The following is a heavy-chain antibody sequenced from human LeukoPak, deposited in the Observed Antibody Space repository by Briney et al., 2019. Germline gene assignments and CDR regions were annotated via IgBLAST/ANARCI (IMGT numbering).Heavy chain of an antibody. Sequence: TSETLSLTCAVSGGSVSSTNWWSWVRQPPGEGLEWIAEIHHSGSTNYNPSLKSRVTISVDKSENQFSLKLSSVTAADTAVYYCASHTGGNLDAFDLWGQGTMVTVSS. J-gene: IGHJ3*01. V-gene: IGHV4-4*02. CDR3: ASHTGGNLDAFDL. CDR2: IHHSGST. D-gene: IGHD4-23*01. CDR1: GGSVSSTNW.